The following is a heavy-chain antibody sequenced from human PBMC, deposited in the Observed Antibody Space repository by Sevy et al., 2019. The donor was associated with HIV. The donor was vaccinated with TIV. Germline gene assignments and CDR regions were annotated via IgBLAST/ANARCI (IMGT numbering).Heavy chain of an antibody. D-gene: IGHD2-2*01. CDR2: ISYDGSNK. CDR3: AKGEYQVVVYFQH. Sequence: GGSLRLSCAASGFTFSTYGMHWVRQPPGKGLEWVAVISYDGSNKYYVESVKGRFTISRDNSKNTLYLQINSLRAEDTAVYYCAKGEYQVVVYFQHWGQGTLVTVSS. J-gene: IGHJ1*01. V-gene: IGHV3-30*18. CDR1: GFTFSTYG.